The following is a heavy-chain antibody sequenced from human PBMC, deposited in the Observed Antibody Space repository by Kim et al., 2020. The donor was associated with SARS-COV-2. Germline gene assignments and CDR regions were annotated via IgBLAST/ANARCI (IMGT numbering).Heavy chain of an antibody. CDR3: ASDYYDSSGSGY. J-gene: IGHJ4*02. V-gene: IGHV3-43*01. Sequence: GGSLRLSCAASGFTFDDYTMHWVHQAPGKGLEWVSLISWDGGSTYYADSVKGRFTISRDNSKNSLYLQMNSLRTEDTALYYCASDYYDSSGSGYWGQGTL. CDR2: ISWDGGST. CDR1: GFTFDDYT. D-gene: IGHD3-22*01.